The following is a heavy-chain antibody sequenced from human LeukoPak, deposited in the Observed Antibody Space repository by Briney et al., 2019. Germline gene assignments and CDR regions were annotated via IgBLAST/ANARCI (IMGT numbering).Heavy chain of an antibody. Sequence: PSATLPLTCTVSAGSISSYYWNWIRQPPGKGLEGLGYIYYSGSSNYNPSLTCRVTLAVDSSKNQYSLKLRSVTAADTAVYYWESWPYRSSWFSDYWGQGTLVTVTS. CDR2: IYYSGSS. CDR1: AGSISSYY. CDR3: ESWPYRSSWFSDY. J-gene: IGHJ4*02. V-gene: IGHV4-59*01. D-gene: IGHD6-13*01.